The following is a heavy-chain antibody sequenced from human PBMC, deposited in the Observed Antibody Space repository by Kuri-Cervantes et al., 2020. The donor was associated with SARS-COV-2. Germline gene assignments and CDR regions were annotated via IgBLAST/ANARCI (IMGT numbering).Heavy chain of an antibody. V-gene: IGHV3-7*01. D-gene: IGHD3-22*01. Sequence: GEFLKIPCAASGLPFSSYWMSWVRQAPGKGLEWVANIKQDGSERFYVDSVTGRFTISRDNAKNSLYLQMDSLRVEDTAVHYCARDADSSSWYAYWGQGALVTVSS. CDR1: GLPFSSYW. J-gene: IGHJ4*02. CDR2: IKQDGSER. CDR3: ARDADSSSWYAY.